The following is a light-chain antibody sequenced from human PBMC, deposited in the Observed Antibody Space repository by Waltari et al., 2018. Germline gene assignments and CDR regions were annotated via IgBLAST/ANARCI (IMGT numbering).Light chain of an antibody. CDR1: QRFSSN. CDR3: QQYNNWPPYT. CDR2: GAS. Sequence: EIVMTQSPATLSVSPGERATLSCRASQRFSSNFAWYQQRPGQAPRLLIYGASHRATGIPARFSGSGSGTEFTLTISSMQSEDFAVYYCQQYNNWPPYTFGQGTKLEIK. J-gene: IGKJ2*01. V-gene: IGKV3-15*01.